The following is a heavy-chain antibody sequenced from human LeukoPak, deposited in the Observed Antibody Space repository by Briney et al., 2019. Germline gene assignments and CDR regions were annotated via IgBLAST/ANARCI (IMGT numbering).Heavy chain of an antibody. CDR2: IWYDGSNK. J-gene: IGHJ6*02. CDR1: GSTFSSYG. CDR3: AKYASSTNYYFGMDV. D-gene: IGHD2-2*01. Sequence: PGGSLRLSCAASGSTFSSYGMHWVRQAPGKGLEWVAVIWYDGSNKYYADSVKGRFTISRDNSKKTLYLQMNSLRAEDTAVYYCAKYASSTNYYFGMDVWGQGTTVTVFS. V-gene: IGHV3-33*06.